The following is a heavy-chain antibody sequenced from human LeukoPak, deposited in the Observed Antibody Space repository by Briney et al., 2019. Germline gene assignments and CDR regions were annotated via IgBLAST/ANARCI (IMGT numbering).Heavy chain of an antibody. D-gene: IGHD3-22*01. CDR2: ISGSGGST. V-gene: IGHV3-23*01. J-gene: IGHJ4*02. Sequence: GGSLRLSCAASGFTFTEYGMTWVRQAPGKGLEWVSAISGSGGSTYYADSVKGRFTISRDNSKNTLYLQMTSLRAEDTAVYYCAKAGTMIVVVITYYFDYWGQGTLVTVSS. CDR1: GFTFTEYG. CDR3: AKAGTMIVVVITYYFDY.